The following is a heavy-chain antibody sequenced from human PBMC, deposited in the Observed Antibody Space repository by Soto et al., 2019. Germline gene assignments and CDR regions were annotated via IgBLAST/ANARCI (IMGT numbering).Heavy chain of an antibody. CDR2: IYYSGST. J-gene: IGHJ4*02. CDR1: GGSISSGGYY. CDR3: AGEDRCYCSGGSCYSWFDY. Sequence: QVQLQESGPGLVKPSQTLSLTCTVSGGSISSGGYYWSWIRQHPGKGLEWIGYIYYSGSTHYNPSLGSRVTISVDTYKNQFSLKLSPVTAADTAVYYCAGEDRCYCSGGSCYSWFDYWGQGTLVTVSS. V-gene: IGHV4-31*03. D-gene: IGHD2-15*01.